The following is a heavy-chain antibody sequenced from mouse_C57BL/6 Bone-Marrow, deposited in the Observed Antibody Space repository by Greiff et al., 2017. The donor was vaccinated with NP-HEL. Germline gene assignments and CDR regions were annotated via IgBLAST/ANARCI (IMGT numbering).Heavy chain of an antibody. Sequence: EVKLQESGPVLVKPGASVKMSCKASGYTFTDYYMNWVKQSHGKSLEWIGVINPYNGGTSYNQKFKGKATLTVDKSSSTAYMELNSLTSEDSAVYYCARKGYSNYGAWFAYWGQGTLVTVSA. CDR3: ARKGYSNYGAWFAY. V-gene: IGHV1-19*01. CDR1: GYTFTDYY. J-gene: IGHJ3*01. CDR2: INPYNGGT. D-gene: IGHD2-5*01.